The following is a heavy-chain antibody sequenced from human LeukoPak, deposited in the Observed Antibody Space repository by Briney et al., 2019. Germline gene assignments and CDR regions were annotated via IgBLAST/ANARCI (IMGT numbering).Heavy chain of an antibody. D-gene: IGHD5-12*01. V-gene: IGHV1-24*01. CDR2: FDPEDGEP. CDR1: GYTLSELS. J-gene: IGHJ4*02. CDR3: ASGWLRFTLNY. Sequence: ASVKVSCKISGYTLSELSFHWVRQAPGKGLEWMGRFDPEDGEPVYTQRFQGRVTMTADPSTDTVNMDLSSLRSDDTDVYYCASGWLRFTLNYWGQGTPVTV.